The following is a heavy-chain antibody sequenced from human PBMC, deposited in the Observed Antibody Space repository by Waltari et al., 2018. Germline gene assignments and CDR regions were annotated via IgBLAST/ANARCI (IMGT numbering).Heavy chain of an antibody. CDR1: GGSFSGYY. CDR3: ARGRSMVSLYYYYGMDV. J-gene: IGHJ6*02. V-gene: IGHV4-34*01. D-gene: IGHD2-8*01. Sequence: QVQLQQWGAGLLKPSETLSLTCAVYGGSFSGYYWSWIRQPPGKGLEWIGEINHSGSTNYNPSLKRRVTISVDTSKNQFSLKLSSVTAADTAVYYCARGRSMVSLYYYYGMDVWGQGTTVTVSS. CDR2: INHSGST.